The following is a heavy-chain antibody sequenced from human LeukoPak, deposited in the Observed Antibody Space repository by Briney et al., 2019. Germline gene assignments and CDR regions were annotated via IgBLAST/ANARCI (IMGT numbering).Heavy chain of an antibody. CDR3: ARSTGTPAAIYYYYMDV. Sequence: QSGGSLRLSCAASGFTFSSYAMHWVRQAPGKGLEWVAVISYDGSNKYYADSVKGRFIISRDNSKNTLYLQMNSLRAEDTAVYYCARSTGTPAAIYYYYMDVWGKGTTVTVPS. CDR2: ISYDGSNK. CDR1: GFTFSSYA. J-gene: IGHJ6*03. D-gene: IGHD2-2*01. V-gene: IGHV3-30*01.